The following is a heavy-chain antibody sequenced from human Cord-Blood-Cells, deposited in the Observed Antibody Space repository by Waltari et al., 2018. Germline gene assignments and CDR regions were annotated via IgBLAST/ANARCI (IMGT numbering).Heavy chain of an antibody. CDR2: IIPIFGTA. Sequence: QVQLVQSGAEVKKPGSSVQVSCKASGGTFSSYAFSWVRQAPGHGLEWMGGIIPIFGTANYAQKFQGRVTITADKSTSTAYMELSSLRSEDTAVYYCARLYCTGGVCYAFDIWGQGTMVTVSS. CDR1: GGTFSSYA. D-gene: IGHD2-8*02. CDR3: ARLYCTGGVCYAFDI. V-gene: IGHV1-69*06. J-gene: IGHJ3*02.